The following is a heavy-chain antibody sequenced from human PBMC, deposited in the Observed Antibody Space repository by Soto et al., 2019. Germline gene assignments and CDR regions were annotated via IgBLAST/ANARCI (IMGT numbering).Heavy chain of an antibody. V-gene: IGHV4-34*01. D-gene: IGHD6-19*01. Sequence: SETLSLTCAVYGESFSGYIWTWIRQTPGKGLQWIGQINDSGSASYNPSLKRRVTISVHTSNSQFYLELSSVTAADKAVYYCARGLITGSHYSGGWYYFDSWGQGTQVT. CDR1: GESFSGYI. CDR3: ARGLITGSHYSGGWYYFDS. CDR2: INDSGSA. J-gene: IGHJ4*02.